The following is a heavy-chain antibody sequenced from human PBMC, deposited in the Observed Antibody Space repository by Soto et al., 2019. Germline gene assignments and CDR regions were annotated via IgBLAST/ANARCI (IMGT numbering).Heavy chain of an antibody. CDR3: TRDHEWPDRLDY. J-gene: IGHJ4*02. CDR2: IRSKAYGGTT. CDR1: VLTFGDYA. V-gene: IGHV3-49*03. Sequence: GGSLRLSCTASVLTFGDYAMSWFRQAPGKGLEWVGFIRSKAYGGTTEYAASVKGRFTISRDDSKSIAYLQMNSLKTEDTAVYYCTRDHEWPDRLDYWGQGTLVTVSS. D-gene: IGHD3-3*01.